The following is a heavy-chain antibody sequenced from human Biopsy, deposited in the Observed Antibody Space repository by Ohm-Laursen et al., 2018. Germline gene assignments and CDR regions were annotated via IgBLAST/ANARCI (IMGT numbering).Heavy chain of an antibody. CDR1: GFNFNHYA. CDR2: ISWSNDNI. V-gene: IGHV3-9*01. J-gene: IGHJ6*02. Sequence: SLRLSCAASGFNFNHYAMQWVRQVPGTGLEWVSSISWSNDNIHYADSVKGRFTISRDNAKNSLYLQMNSLRAEDTAFYYCAKVRKGFGESRPQYNSDMDVWGQGTTATVSS. D-gene: IGHD3-10*01. CDR3: AKVRKGFGESRPQYNSDMDV.